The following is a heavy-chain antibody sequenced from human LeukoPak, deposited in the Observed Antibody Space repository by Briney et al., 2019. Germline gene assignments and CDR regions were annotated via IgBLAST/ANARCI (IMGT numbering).Heavy chain of an antibody. V-gene: IGHV3-30*04. Sequence: TLSLTCTVSGDSINSLDLWSWVRQAPGKGLEWVGVATIDERSVFCADSVQGRFIISRDNSKTTLYLQMNNLRPEDTALYYCAREALGYRGYDPDYFDSWGQGTLVIVSS. D-gene: IGHD5-12*01. CDR2: ATIDERSV. CDR3: AREALGYRGYDPDYFDS. J-gene: IGHJ4*02. CDR1: GDSINSLD.